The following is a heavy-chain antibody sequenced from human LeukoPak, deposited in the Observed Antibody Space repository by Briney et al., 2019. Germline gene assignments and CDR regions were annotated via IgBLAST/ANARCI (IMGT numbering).Heavy chain of an antibody. J-gene: IGHJ6*03. CDR1: GYTFTSYY. D-gene: IGHD6-19*01. CDR2: INPSGGST. CDR3: ARGGQIKAIGVGYYYMDV. Sequence: GASVKVSCKASGYTFTSYYMHWVRQAPGQGLEWMGIINPSGGSTSYAQKFQGRVTITTDESTSTAYMELSSLRSEDTAVYYCARGGQIKAIGVGYYYMDVWGKGTTVTVSS. V-gene: IGHV1-46*01.